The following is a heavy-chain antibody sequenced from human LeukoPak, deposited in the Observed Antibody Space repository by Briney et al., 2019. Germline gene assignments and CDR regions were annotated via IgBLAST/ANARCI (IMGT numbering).Heavy chain of an antibody. CDR2: IYPVDSDT. V-gene: IGHV5-51*01. CDR1: GYSFTSYW. CDR3: ARESRGDYLDY. Sequence: PGETLKISCKGSGYSFTSYWIGWVRQMPGKGLEYMGIIYPVDSDTRYSPSFQGQVIISVDKSISTAYLQWSSLKASDTAMYYCARESRGDYLDYWGQGTLVTVSS. J-gene: IGHJ4*02. D-gene: IGHD4-17*01.